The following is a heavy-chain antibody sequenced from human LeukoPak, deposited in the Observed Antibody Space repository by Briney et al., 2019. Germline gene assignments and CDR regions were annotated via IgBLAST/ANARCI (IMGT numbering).Heavy chain of an antibody. D-gene: IGHD5-18*01. J-gene: IGHJ4*02. CDR2: ISYSGST. CDR3: ATVERLTGYSYGYLYYFDY. V-gene: IGHV4-59*11. Sequence: SETLSLTCTVPGGSISIPYWSCMREPPGEGLECIAYISYSGSTNYNPSLKSRVTISVDTSKNQFSLKLNSVTAADTAVYYCATVERLTGYSYGYLYYFDYWGQGTLVTVSS. CDR1: GGSISIPY.